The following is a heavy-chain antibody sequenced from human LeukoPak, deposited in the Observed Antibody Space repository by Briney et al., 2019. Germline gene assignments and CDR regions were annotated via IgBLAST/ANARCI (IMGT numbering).Heavy chain of an antibody. D-gene: IGHD3-16*02. CDR3: AKGGAPFGGVIASVNFDY. V-gene: IGHV3-30*18. Sequence: GGSLRLSCAASGFTFSSYGMHWVRQAPGKGLEWVAVISYDGSNKYYADSVKGRFTISRDNSKNTLYLQMNSLRAEDTAVYYCAKGGAPFGGVIASVNFDYWGQGTLVTVSS. CDR1: GFTFSSYG. J-gene: IGHJ4*02. CDR2: ISYDGSNK.